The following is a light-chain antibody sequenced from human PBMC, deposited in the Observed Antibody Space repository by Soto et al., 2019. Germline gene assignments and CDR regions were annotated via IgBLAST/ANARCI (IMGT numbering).Light chain of an antibody. CDR3: SSYTRGATYV. V-gene: IGLV2-14*03. CDR2: EVS. Sequence: QSVLTQPASVSGSPGQSITISCTGSSSDVGAFNYVSWYQQHPGKAPKVMIYEVSNRPSGVSNRFSGSKSGNTASLTISGLQAEDEADYYCSSYTRGATYVFGTGTKLIVL. J-gene: IGLJ1*01. CDR1: SSDVGAFNY.